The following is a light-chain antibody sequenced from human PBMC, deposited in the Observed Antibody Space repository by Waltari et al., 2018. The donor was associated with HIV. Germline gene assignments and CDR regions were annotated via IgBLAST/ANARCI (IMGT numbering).Light chain of an antibody. Sequence: FPLTQPASFSGSPGQSITTPSIETNIHIGSYNYVSWYKLYPGKAPKLLIYDVSNRPSGVSDRFFGSKSGNTAALIISGLQADDEAVYICSSFTSSTAWLFGGGTKVSVL. CDR2: DVS. J-gene: IGLJ3*02. CDR1: NIHIGSYNY. V-gene: IGLV2-14*01. CDR3: SSFTSSTAWL.